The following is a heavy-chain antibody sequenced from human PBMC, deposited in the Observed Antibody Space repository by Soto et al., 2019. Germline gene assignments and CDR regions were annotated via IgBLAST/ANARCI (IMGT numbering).Heavy chain of an antibody. V-gene: IGHV4-39*01. CDR2: IYYSGST. CDR1: GGSISSSSYY. D-gene: IGHD3-22*01. Sequence: QLQLQESGPGLVKPSETLSLTCTVSGGSISSSSYYWGWIRQPPGKGLEWIGSIYYSGSTYYNPSLSLRFTRSLHTSKKQFSLKLSSVTAADTAVYYCARHNYHSSGPSAYWGQGTLVTVSS. CDR3: ARHNYHSSGPSAY. J-gene: IGHJ4*02.